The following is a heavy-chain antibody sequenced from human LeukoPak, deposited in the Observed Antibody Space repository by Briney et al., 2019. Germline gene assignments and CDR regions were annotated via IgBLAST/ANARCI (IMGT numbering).Heavy chain of an antibody. J-gene: IGHJ4*02. CDR3: ARGSDSSGYYY. CDR2: INHSGST. D-gene: IGHD3-22*01. CDR1: GGSFSGYY. V-gene: IGHV4-34*01. Sequence: SETLSLTCAVYGGSFSGYYWSWIRQPPGKGLEWIGEINHSGSTNYNPSLKSRVTISVDTPKNQFSLKLSSVTAADTAVYYCARGSDSSGYYYWGQGTLVTVSS.